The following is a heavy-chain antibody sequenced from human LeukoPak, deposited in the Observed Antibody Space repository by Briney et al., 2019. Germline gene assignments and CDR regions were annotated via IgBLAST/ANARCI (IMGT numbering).Heavy chain of an antibody. Sequence: PSETLSLTCTVSGGSISSSSYYWGWIRQPPGKGLEWIGSIYYSGSTYYNPSLKSRVTISVDTSKNQFSLKLSSVTAADTAVYYCARGETMVRGVDFDYWGQGTLVTVSS. CDR1: GGSISSSSYY. D-gene: IGHD3-10*01. CDR3: ARGETMVRGVDFDY. J-gene: IGHJ4*02. V-gene: IGHV4-39*07. CDR2: IYYSGST.